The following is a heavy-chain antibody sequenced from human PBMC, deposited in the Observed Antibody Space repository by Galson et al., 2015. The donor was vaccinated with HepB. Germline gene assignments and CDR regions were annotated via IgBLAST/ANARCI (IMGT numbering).Heavy chain of an antibody. V-gene: IGHV3-23*01. CDR3: AKGLGGIVVVPAAIPFDY. CDR2: ISGSGGST. J-gene: IGHJ4*02. Sequence: SLRLSCAASGFTFSSYAMSWVRQAPGKGLEWVSAISGSGGSTYYADSVKGRFTISRDNSKNTLYLQMNSLRAEDTAVYYCAKGLGGIVVVPAAIPFDYWGQGTLVTVSS. D-gene: IGHD2-2*02. CDR1: GFTFSSYA.